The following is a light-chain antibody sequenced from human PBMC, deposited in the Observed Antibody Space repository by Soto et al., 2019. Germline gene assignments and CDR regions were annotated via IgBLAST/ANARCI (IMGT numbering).Light chain of an antibody. CDR1: QSVSSY. CDR2: DAS. CDR3: QQRSNWPL. V-gene: IGKV3-11*01. Sequence: EIVLTQSPATLSLSPGERATLSCRASQSVSSYLAWYQQKPGQAPRLLIYDASNRATGIPARFSGSGSGTDFTLAISSLEPEDFAVYYCQQRSNWPLFGRGTKVDIK. J-gene: IGKJ3*01.